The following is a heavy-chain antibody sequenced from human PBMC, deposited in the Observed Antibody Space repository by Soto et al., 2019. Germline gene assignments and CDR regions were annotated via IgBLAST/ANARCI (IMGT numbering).Heavy chain of an antibody. CDR2: ISSSSSYT. V-gene: IGHV3-11*06. CDR1: GFTFSDYY. Sequence: QVQLVESGGGLVKPGGSLRLSCAATGFTFSDYYMSWIRQAPGKGLEWVSYISSSSSYTNYAASVKGRFTISRDNAKNSLYLQMNSLRAEDTAVYYCARSTTLGMDVWGQGTTVTVSS. CDR3: ARSTTLGMDV. J-gene: IGHJ6*02. D-gene: IGHD2-2*01.